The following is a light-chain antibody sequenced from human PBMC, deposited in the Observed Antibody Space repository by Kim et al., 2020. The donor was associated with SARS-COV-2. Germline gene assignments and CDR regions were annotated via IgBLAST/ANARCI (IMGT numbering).Light chain of an antibody. J-gene: IGLJ2*01. CDR1: SSDVGAYNY. Sequence: QSALTQPRSVSGSPGQSVAISCTGTSSDVGAYNYVSWYQQQPGKAPKLMSYDVNKRPSGVPDRFSGSKSGSTASLTVSGLQAEDEADYYCCSYAGSYIVPVGGGTQLTVL. CDR2: DVN. V-gene: IGLV2-11*01. CDR3: CSYAGSYIVP.